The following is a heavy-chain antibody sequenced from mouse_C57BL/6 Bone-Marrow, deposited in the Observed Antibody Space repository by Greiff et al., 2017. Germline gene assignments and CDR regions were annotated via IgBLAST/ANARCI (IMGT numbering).Heavy chain of an antibody. CDR3: ARRNYVFAMDY. D-gene: IGHD2-1*01. Sequence: VQLQQSGAELVRPGASVKLSCKASGYTFTAYYINWVKQRPGQGLEWIARIFPGSGNTYYNEKFKGKATRTAEKSPSTAYMQLSSLTSEDSAVYFCARRNYVFAMDYWGQGTSVTVSA. CDR1: GYTFTAYY. J-gene: IGHJ4*01. CDR2: IFPGSGNT. V-gene: IGHV1-76*01.